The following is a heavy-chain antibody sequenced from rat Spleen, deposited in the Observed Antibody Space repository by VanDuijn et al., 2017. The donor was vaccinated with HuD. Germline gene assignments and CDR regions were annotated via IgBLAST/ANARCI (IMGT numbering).Heavy chain of an antibody. CDR1: GFTFNYYW. D-gene: IGHD1-6*01. Sequence: EVQLVESGGGLVLPGRSLKLSCVTSGFTFNYYWMTWIRQAPGKGLEWVASITHTGGSTYYPDSVKGRFTVSRDNAKNTLYLQMSSLRSEDTATYYCTTYSDYATSPFAYWGRGALVTVSS. CDR2: ITHTGGST. CDR3: TTYSDYATSPFAY. V-gene: IGHV5-31*01. J-gene: IGHJ3*01.